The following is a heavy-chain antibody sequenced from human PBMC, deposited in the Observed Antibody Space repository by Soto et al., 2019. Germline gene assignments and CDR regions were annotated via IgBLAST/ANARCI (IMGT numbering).Heavy chain of an antibody. V-gene: IGHV3-23*01. Sequence: GGSLRLSCAASGFTFSSYAMSWVRQAPGKGLEWVSAISGSGGSTYYADSVKGRFTISRDNSKNTLYLQMNSLRAEDTAVYYCAKNQGYCSGGSCYATQGYWGQGTLVTVSS. J-gene: IGHJ4*02. CDR3: AKNQGYCSGGSCYATQGY. D-gene: IGHD2-15*01. CDR2: ISGSGGST. CDR1: GFTFSSYA.